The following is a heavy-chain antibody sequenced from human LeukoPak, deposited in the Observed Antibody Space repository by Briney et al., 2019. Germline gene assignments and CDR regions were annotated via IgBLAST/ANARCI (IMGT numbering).Heavy chain of an antibody. CDR2: IYPGDSDT. D-gene: IGHD2-21*01. V-gene: IGHV5-51*01. CDR3: ARHDPYCGGDCYLGLAAWFDP. CDR1: GYSFTSYW. J-gene: IGHJ5*02. Sequence: GESLKISCKGSGYSFTSYWIGWVRQMPGKGLEWMGIIYPGDSDTRYSPSFQGQVTISADKSISTAYLQWSSLKASDTAMYYCARHDPYCGGDCYLGLAAWFDPWGQGTLVTVSS.